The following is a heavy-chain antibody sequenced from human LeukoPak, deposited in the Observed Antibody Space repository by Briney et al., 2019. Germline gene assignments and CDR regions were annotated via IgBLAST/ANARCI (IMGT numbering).Heavy chain of an antibody. J-gene: IGHJ5*02. CDR3: GRGRSHIVVVPAAIWFDP. V-gene: IGHV4-61*01. CDR1: GGSVSSGSYY. CDR2: IYYSGST. Sequence: SETLSLTCTVSGGSVSSGSYYWSWIRQPPGKGLEWIGYIYYSGSTNYNPSLKSRVTISVDTSKNQFSLKLSSVTAADTAVYYCGRGRSHIVVVPAAIWFDPWGQGTLVTVSS. D-gene: IGHD2-2*01.